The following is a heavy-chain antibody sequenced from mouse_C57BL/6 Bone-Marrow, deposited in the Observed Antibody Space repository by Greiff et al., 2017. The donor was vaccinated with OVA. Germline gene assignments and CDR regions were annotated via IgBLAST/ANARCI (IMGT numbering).Heavy chain of an antibody. V-gene: IGHV14-4*01. CDR1: GFNIKDDY. Sequence: VQLQQSGAELVRPGASVKLSCTASGFNIKDDYMHWVKQRPEQGLEWIGWIDPENGDTEYASKFQGKATITADTSSNTAYLQLSGLTSEDTAVYYCTTFYDGYWYFDVWGTGTTVTVSS. J-gene: IGHJ1*03. CDR3: TTFYDGYWYFDV. D-gene: IGHD2-3*01. CDR2: IDPENGDT.